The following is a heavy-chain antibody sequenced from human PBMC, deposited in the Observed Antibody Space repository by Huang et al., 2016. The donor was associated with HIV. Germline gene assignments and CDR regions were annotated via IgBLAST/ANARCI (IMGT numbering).Heavy chain of an antibody. CDR1: GYTFTTYG. V-gene: IGHV1-18*01. CDR3: TRERMVRGGDAFDV. Sequence: QIQLVQSGAEVKKPGASMKISCKASGYTFTTYGIAWVRQAPGQGLEWMGWISASSGNANYAPILQASVTMTTNTTTRTVYMELTILTSDDTAIYFCTRERMVRGGDAFDVWGPGTLVIVSS. J-gene: IGHJ3*01. D-gene: IGHD3-10*01. CDR2: ISASSGNA.